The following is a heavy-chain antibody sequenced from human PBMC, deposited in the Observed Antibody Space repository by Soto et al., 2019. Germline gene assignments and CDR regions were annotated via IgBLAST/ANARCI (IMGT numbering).Heavy chain of an antibody. D-gene: IGHD2-15*01. Sequence: EVQLVESGGTLVQPGGSLRLSCAVSGFTFSNYCMTWVRQAPGKGLEWVASIEHDGSEKYFVDSVKGRFTISRDNAKNSLFLQMNSLRAEDTAVYYCARDPGRGNRRPNYFDNRGQGTLVTVSS. J-gene: IGHJ4*02. CDR1: GFTFSNYC. CDR3: ARDPGRGNRRPNYFDN. CDR2: IEHDGSEK. V-gene: IGHV3-7*05.